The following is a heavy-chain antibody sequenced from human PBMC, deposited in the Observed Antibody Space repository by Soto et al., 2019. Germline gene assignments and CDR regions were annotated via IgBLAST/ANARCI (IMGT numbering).Heavy chain of an antibody. CDR1: GGSISSGDYH. CDR2: IYYSGTT. J-gene: IGHJ6*03. V-gene: IGHV4-31*03. D-gene: IGHD2-2*01. Sequence: QVQLQESGPGMVKPSQTLSLTCTVSGGSISSGDYHWSWIRQHPGKGLEWIGYIYYSGTTYYNPSLKSRVTISVDTSKNQFSLKLRPVTAADPAGYYCAREVIVVVSAARYMDVWGKGTTVTVSS. CDR3: AREVIVVVSAARYMDV.